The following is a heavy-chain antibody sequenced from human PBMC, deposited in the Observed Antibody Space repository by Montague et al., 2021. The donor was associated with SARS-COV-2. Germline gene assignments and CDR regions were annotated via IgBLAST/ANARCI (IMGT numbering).Heavy chain of an antibody. D-gene: IGHD6-19*01. CDR3: VRQPGHWLRWEWFRFDS. V-gene: IGHV4-39*01. Sequence: SETLSLTCTVSGGSISSTNYYWGWIRQPPGKGLEWIGSIYYSGSTYYNPSLKSRVTISVDTSKNQFSLKLSSVTAADTAVYYCVRQPGHWLRWEWFRFDSWGQGTLVTVSS. CDR1: GGSISSTNYY. J-gene: IGHJ5*01. CDR2: IYYSGST.